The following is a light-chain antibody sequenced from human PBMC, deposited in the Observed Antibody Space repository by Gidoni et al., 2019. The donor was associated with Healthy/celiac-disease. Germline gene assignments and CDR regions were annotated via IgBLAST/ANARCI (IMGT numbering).Light chain of an antibody. CDR2: AAS. CDR1: QSISSY. J-gene: IGKJ1*01. CDR3: QQSYSTWT. V-gene: IGKV1-39*01. Sequence: DIQMTQSPSSLSASVGDRVTITCLASQSISSYLNWYQQKPGKAPKLLIYAASSLQSGVPSRFSGSGSGTDFTLTISSLQPEDFATYYCQQSYSTWTFGQGTKVEIK.